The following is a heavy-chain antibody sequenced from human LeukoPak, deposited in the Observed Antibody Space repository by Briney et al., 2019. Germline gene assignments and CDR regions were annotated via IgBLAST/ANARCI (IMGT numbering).Heavy chain of an antibody. CDR2: IYYSGST. J-gene: IGHJ4*02. Sequence: SETLSLTCTVSGGSISSYYWSWIRQPPGKGLEWIGYIYYSGSTNYNPSLKSRVTISVDTSKNQFSLKLSSVTAADTAVYYCARQAGPGHTDYWGQGTLVTVSS. V-gene: IGHV4-59*08. CDR3: ARQAGPGHTDY. CDR1: GGSISSYY.